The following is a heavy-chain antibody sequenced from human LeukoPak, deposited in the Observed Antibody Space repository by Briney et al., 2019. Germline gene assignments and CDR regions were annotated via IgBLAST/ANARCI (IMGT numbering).Heavy chain of an antibody. D-gene: IGHD7-27*01. J-gene: IGHJ4*02. CDR3: ARGGLPGGFDY. V-gene: IGHV3-74*01. Sequence: GGSLRLSCAASGFTLSNSWMFWVRQAPGKGLVWVSDINNDGSRTSYADSVKGRFTISRDGAKNTLFLQMNSLRAEDTAVYYCARGGLPGGFDYWGQGTPVTVSS. CDR1: GFTLSNSW. CDR2: INNDGSRT.